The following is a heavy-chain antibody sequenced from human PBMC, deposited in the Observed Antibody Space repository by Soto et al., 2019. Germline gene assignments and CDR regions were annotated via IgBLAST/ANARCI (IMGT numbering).Heavy chain of an antibody. CDR1: GGSISCYY. J-gene: IGHJ6*02. CDR3: ARGRRDYDFWSGYYTPEGYYYGMDV. CDR2: IYYSGST. D-gene: IGHD3-3*01. Sequence: ETLSLTCTVSGGSISCYYWSWIRQPPGKGLEWIGYIYYSGSTNYNPSLKSRVTISVDTSKNQFSLKLSSVAAADTAVYYCARGRRDYDFWSGYYTPEGYYYGMDVWGQGTTVTVSS. V-gene: IGHV4-59*01.